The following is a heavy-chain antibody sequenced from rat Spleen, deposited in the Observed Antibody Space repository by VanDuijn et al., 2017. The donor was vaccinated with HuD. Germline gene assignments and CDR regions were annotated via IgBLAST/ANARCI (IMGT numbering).Heavy chain of an antibody. CDR3: AKSRFYYYDGGYYCFNY. V-gene: IGHV5-19*01. CDR2: IGPSGDST. Sequence: EVQLVESGGGLVLPGRSLKLSCVASGFTFSNFDMAWVRQAPTKGLEWVASIGPSGDSTYYRDSVKGRFTVSRDNAKGTLFLQMDSLRSEDTATYYCAKSRFYYYDGGYYCFNYWGQGVMVTVSS. D-gene: IGHD1-12*02. J-gene: IGHJ2*01. CDR1: GFTFSNFD.